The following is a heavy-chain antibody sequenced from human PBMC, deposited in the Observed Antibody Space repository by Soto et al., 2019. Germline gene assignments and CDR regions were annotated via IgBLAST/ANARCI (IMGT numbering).Heavy chain of an antibody. D-gene: IGHD4-17*01. CDR1: GFTFSSYS. J-gene: IGHJ2*01. V-gene: IGHV3-21*01. CDR3: ARVGEGVTTRSYWYFDL. Sequence: EVQLVESGGGLVKPGGSLRLSCAASGFTFSSYSMNWVRQAPGKGLEWVSSISSSSSYIYYADSVKGRVTISRDNAKNSLYLQMNSLKAEDTAVNYCARVGEGVTTRSYWYFDLCGRGTLVTVSS. CDR2: ISSSSSYI.